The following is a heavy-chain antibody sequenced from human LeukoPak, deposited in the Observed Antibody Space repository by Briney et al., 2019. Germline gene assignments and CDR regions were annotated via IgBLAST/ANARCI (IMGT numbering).Heavy chain of an antibody. CDR3: AKHLSRSVAHDWFDP. CDR1: GFTFRHYD. Sequence: GGSLRLSCAASGFTFRHYDMSSLRQAPGKGLEWVSSISDSGGSTYYADSVKGRFTISRDNSKNTLYLQMSNLSAADKAVYYSAKHLSRSVAHDWFDPWDQGSLVTVSS. J-gene: IGHJ5*02. V-gene: IGHV3-23*01. CDR2: ISDSGGST. D-gene: IGHD6-19*01.